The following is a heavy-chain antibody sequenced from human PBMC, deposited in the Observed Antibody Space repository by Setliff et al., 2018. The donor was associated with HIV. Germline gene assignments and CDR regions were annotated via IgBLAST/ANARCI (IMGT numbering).Heavy chain of an antibody. D-gene: IGHD1-26*01. CDR2: INVNGDWT. Sequence: GGSLRLSCAVSGFTFSSAVFHWVRQAPGKGLEYVSGINVNGDWTYYADSVKGRFTMSRDNSKNTLYLQMNGLRAEDTAAYYCAKDKWASGFDFWGHGTLVTVSS. CDR3: AKDKWASGFDF. CDR1: GFTFSSAV. J-gene: IGHJ4*01. V-gene: IGHV3-64*02.